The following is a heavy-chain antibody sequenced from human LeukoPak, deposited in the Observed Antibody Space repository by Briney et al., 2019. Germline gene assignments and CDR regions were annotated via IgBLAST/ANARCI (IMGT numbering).Heavy chain of an antibody. J-gene: IGHJ5*02. CDR3: ARYPASNRLRFSNWFDP. CDR1: GGTFSSYA. CDR2: IIPIFGTA. V-gene: IGHV1-69*01. Sequence: GASVKVSCKASGGTFSSYAISWVRQAPGQGLEWMGGIIPIFGTANYAQKFQGRVTITADESTSTAYMELSSLRSEDTAVYYCARYPASNRLRFSNWFDPWGQGTLVTVSS. D-gene: IGHD3-3*01.